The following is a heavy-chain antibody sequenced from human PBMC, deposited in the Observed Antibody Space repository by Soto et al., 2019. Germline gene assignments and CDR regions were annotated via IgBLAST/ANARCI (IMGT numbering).Heavy chain of an antibody. J-gene: IGHJ4*02. CDR2: IYWDDDK. V-gene: IGHV2-5*02. CDR1: GFSLSTSGVG. D-gene: IGHD5-12*01. CDR3: AHSAYGGYAGDGSFDY. Sequence: QITLKESGPTLVKPTQTLTLTCTFSGFSLSTSGVGVGWIRQPPGKALEWLALIYWDDDKRYSPSLKSRLTITQDTSKNQVVLTMTDMDPVDTATYYCAHSAYGGYAGDGSFDYLGQGTLVTVFS.